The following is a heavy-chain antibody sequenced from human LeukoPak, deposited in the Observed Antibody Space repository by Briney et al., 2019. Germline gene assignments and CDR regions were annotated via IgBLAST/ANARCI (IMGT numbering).Heavy chain of an antibody. Sequence: ASVKVSCKASGYAFTTYYMHWVRKAPGQGLEWMAIINPSSGTTVYAQKFQGRVTVTSDRSTSTFYMELSGLNSDDTGVYYCARAGPTISVAGTMDSWGPGTLVTASS. V-gene: IGHV1-46*01. CDR3: ARAGPTISVAGTMDS. CDR2: INPSSGTT. CDR1: GYAFTTYY. J-gene: IGHJ4*02. D-gene: IGHD6-19*01.